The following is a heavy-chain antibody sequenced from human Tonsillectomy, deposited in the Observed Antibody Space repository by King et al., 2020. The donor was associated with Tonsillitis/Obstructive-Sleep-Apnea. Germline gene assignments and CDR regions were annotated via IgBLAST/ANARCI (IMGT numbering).Heavy chain of an antibody. CDR1: GGSISSYY. Sequence: QLQESGPGLVKPSETLSLTCTVSGGSISSYYWSWIRQPPGKGLEWIGYIYYSGSTKYNPSLKSRVTISVDTSKNQFSLKLSSVTAADTAVYYCAREALDAFDVLGQGTMVTVSS. CDR3: AREALDAFDV. CDR2: IYYSGST. J-gene: IGHJ3*01. V-gene: IGHV4-59*01.